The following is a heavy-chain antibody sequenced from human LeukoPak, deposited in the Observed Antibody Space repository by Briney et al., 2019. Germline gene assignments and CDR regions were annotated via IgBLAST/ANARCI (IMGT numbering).Heavy chain of an antibody. CDR3: ACPPTGDAFDI. V-gene: IGHV5-51*01. CDR1: GYSFTSYW. D-gene: IGHD2-8*02. J-gene: IGHJ3*02. Sequence: GEPLKISCKCSGYSFTSYWIGWVRPMPGKGLEWMGIIYPGDSDTRYSPSFQVQVTISADKSISTAYLQWSSLKASDTAMYYCACPPTGDAFDIWGQGTMVTVSS. CDR2: IYPGDSDT.